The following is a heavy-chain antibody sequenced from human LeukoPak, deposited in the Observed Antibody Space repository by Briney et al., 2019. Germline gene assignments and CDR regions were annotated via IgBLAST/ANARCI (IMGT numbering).Heavy chain of an antibody. Sequence: GGSLRLSCAASGLTFSDYYMSWIRQAPGKGLEWVSYISSSGSTIYYADSVKGRFTISRDNAKNSLYLQMNSLRAEDTAVYYCARVGIAAVVEYFDYWGQGTLVTVSS. CDR3: ARVGIAAVVEYFDY. CDR1: GLTFSDYY. J-gene: IGHJ4*02. V-gene: IGHV3-11*01. D-gene: IGHD6-13*01. CDR2: ISSSGSTI.